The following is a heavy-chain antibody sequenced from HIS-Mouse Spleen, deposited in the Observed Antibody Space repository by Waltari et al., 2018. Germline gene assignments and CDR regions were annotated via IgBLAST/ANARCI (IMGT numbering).Heavy chain of an antibody. CDR3: ARDHGDSSSWYWYFDL. V-gene: IGHV3-53*02. CDR1: GFTVSSNY. J-gene: IGHJ2*01. D-gene: IGHD6-13*01. CDR2: IYSGGST. Sequence: EVQLVETGGGLIQRGGSLRLSWAAPGFTVSSNYMRRVRQAPGKGLEWVSVIYSGGSTYYADSVKGRFTISRDNSKNTLYLQMNSLSAEDTAVYYCARDHGDSSSWYWYFDLWGRGTLVTVSS.